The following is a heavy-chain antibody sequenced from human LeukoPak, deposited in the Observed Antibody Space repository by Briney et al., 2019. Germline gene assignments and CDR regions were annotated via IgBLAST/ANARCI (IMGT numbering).Heavy chain of an antibody. V-gene: IGHV3-30-3*01. CDR2: ISYDGSNK. CDR3: ARGLDY. Sequence: GRSLRLSCVASGFTFSSYAMHWVRQAPGKGLEWVAVISYDGSNKYYADSVKGRFTISRDNSKNTLYLQMNSLRAEDTAVYYCARGLDYWGQGTLVTVSS. J-gene: IGHJ4*02. CDR1: GFTFSSYA.